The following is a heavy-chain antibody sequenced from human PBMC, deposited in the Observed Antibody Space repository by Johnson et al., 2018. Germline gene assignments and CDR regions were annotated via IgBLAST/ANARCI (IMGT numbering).Heavy chain of an antibody. D-gene: IGHD2-15*01. Sequence: QVQLQESGGGVVQPGRSLRLSCAASGFTFSSYAMHWVRQAPGKGLEWVALISYDGSHKYYADSVKGRFIISRDNSKNTLYLQMNSLGPDDTAVYYWARGGDYHYYYYMDVWGKGTTVTVSS. J-gene: IGHJ6*03. CDR1: GFTFSSYA. V-gene: IGHV3-30*03. CDR3: ARGGDYHYYYYMDV. CDR2: ISYDGSHK.